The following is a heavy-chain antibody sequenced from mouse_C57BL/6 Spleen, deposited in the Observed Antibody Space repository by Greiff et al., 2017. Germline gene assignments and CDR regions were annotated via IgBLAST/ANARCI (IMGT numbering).Heavy chain of an antibody. V-gene: IGHV1-59*01. J-gene: IGHJ2*01. CDR2: IDPSDSYT. D-gene: IGHD1-1*01. CDR1: GYTFTSYW. Sequence: QVQLQQPGAELVRPGTSVKLSCKASGYTFTSYWMHWVKQRPGLGLEWIGVIDPSDSYTNYNQKFKGKATLTVDTSSSTAYMQLSSLTSEDSAVYYCARAFYYGSSSPYFDYWGQGTTLTVSS. CDR3: ARAFYYGSSSPYFDY.